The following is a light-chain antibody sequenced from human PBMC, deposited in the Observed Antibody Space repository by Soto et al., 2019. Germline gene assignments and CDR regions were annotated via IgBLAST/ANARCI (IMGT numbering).Light chain of an antibody. J-gene: IGKJ3*01. CDR3: QQRYSWPPAFT. V-gene: IGKV3-11*01. CDR1: QSVSSY. CDR2: DAS. Sequence: EIVLTQSPATLSLSPGERASLSCRASQSVSSYLAWYQQKPGQAPRLLVYDASNRATGIPARFSGSGSGTDFTLTISSLEPEDFAVYYCQQRYSWPPAFTFGPGTKLDIK.